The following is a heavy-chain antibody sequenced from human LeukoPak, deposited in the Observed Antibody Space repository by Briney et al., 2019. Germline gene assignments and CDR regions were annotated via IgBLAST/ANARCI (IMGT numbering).Heavy chain of an antibody. CDR1: GGSISSSSYY. Sequence: SETLSLTCTVSGGSISSSSYYWGWIRQPPGKGLEWIGSICYSGSTYYNPSLKSRVTISVDTSKNQFSLKLSSVTAADTAVYYCAARSPYLWGHGADYWGQGTVVTVSS. CDR3: AARSPYLWGHGADY. J-gene: IGHJ4*02. V-gene: IGHV4-39*01. CDR2: ICYSGST. D-gene: IGHD2-21*01.